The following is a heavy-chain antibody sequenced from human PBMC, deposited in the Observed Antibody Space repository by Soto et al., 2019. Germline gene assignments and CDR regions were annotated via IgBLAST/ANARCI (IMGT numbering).Heavy chain of an antibody. V-gene: IGHV1-18*01. J-gene: IGHJ6*02. CDR2: ISAYNGNT. Sequence: ASVKVSCKASGYTFTSCGIRWVRQSPGQGLEWMGWISAYNGNTNYAQKLQGRVTMTTDTSTSTAYMELRSLRSDDTAVYYCARDSQWLSFYYGMDVWGQGTTVTVSS. CDR1: GYTFTSCG. D-gene: IGHD2-8*01. CDR3: ARDSQWLSFYYGMDV.